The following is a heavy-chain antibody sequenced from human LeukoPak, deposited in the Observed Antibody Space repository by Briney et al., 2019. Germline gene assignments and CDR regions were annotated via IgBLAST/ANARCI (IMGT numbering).Heavy chain of an antibody. D-gene: IGHD3-10*01. Sequence: GGSLRLSCAASGITFSSYEMNWVRQAPGKGLEWVSYSSNIDSTTRYADSVKGRFTISRDNAKNSLYLQMNSLRAEDTALYYCARGYGSGSYLYWGQGTLVSVSS. CDR2: SSNIDSTT. CDR1: GITFSSYE. V-gene: IGHV3-48*03. J-gene: IGHJ4*02. CDR3: ARGYGSGSYLY.